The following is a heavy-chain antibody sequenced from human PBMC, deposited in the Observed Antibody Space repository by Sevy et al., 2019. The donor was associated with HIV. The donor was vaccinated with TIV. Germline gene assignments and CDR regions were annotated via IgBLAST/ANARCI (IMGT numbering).Heavy chain of an antibody. CDR2: ITRNSYEAYGGTT. CDR3: TRGLATADTPEYYLDY. V-gene: IGHV3-49*03. J-gene: IGHJ4*02. CDR1: GFTFDDYA. D-gene: IGHD5-12*01. Sequence: GGSLRLSCTTSGFTFDDYAMSWFRQPPGKGLEWVAFITRNSYEAYGGTTDYAASVKGRFIISRDDSKSIAYLQMNSLKTGDTAFYYCTRGLATADTPEYYLDYWGWGTLVTVSS.